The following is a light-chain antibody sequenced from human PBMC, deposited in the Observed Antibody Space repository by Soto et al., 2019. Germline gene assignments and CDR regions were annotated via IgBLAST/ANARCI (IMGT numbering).Light chain of an antibody. CDR2: AAS. Sequence: DIQMTQSPSTLSASVGDRVTITCRASQSISSWLAWYQQKPGKAPKLLIYAASSLESGVPSRFSGSGSGTEFTITIISLQPDDFATYYCQQYNSYSRWTFGQGTKVEIK. CDR1: QSISSW. J-gene: IGKJ1*01. V-gene: IGKV1-5*01. CDR3: QQYNSYSRWT.